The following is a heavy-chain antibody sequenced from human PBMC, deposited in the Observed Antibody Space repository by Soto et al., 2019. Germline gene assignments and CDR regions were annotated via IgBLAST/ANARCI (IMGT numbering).Heavy chain of an antibody. CDR1: GFTFSSYW. V-gene: IGHV3-74*01. CDR2: INSDGSST. D-gene: IGHD4-17*01. J-gene: IGHJ3*02. CDR3: ARANGDYVYAFDI. Sequence: EVQLVESGGGLVQPGGSLRLSCAASGFTFSSYWMHWVRQAPGKGLVWVSRINSDGSSTSYADSVKGRFTISRDNAKNTLYLQMTSLRAADTAVYYCARANGDYVYAFDIWGQGTMVTVSS.